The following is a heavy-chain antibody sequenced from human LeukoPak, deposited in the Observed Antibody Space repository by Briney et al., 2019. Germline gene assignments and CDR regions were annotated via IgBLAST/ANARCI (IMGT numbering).Heavy chain of an antibody. CDR2: ISSSSSYI. CDR3: ARADCSGGGCLLIYFDY. Sequence: GGSLRLSCAASGFTFSSYSMNWVRQAPGKGLEWVSSISSSSSYIYYADSVKGRFTISRDNAKNSLYLQMNSLRAEDTAVYYCARADCSGGGCLLIYFDYWGQGTLVTVSS. J-gene: IGHJ4*02. CDR1: GFTFSSYS. V-gene: IGHV3-21*01. D-gene: IGHD2-15*01.